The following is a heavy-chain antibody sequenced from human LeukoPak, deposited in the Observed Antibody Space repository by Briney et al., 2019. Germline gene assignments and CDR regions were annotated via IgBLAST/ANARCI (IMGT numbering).Heavy chain of an antibody. J-gene: IGHJ5*02. CDR3: ARDGGSYFHWFDP. Sequence: GASVKVSCKASGYTFTGYYMHWVRQAPGQGLEWMGIINPSGGSTSYAQKFQGRVTMTRDMSISTAYMELSRLRSDDTAVYYCARDGGSYFHWFDPWGQGTLATVSS. D-gene: IGHD1-26*01. V-gene: IGHV1-46*01. CDR1: GYTFTGYY. CDR2: INPSGGST.